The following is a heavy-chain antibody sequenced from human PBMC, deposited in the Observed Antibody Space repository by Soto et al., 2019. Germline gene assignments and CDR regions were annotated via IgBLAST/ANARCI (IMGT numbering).Heavy chain of an antibody. CDR2: INPNSGGT. CDR3: ARDMGGVGYCSGGSCYVAFDI. J-gene: IGHJ3*02. CDR1: GYTFTGYH. D-gene: IGHD2-15*01. V-gene: IGHV1-2*04. Sequence: APVKVSCKASGYTFTGYHMHWVRHAPGQGLEWMGWINPNSGGTNYAQKFQGWVTMTRDTSISTAYMELSRLRSDDTAVYYCARDMGGVGYCSGGSCYVAFDIWGQGTMVTVSS.